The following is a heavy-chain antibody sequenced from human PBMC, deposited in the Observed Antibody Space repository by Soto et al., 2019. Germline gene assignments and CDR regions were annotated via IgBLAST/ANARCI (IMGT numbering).Heavy chain of an antibody. CDR2: IYYSGST. D-gene: IGHD6-13*01. CDR1: GGSISSYY. V-gene: IGHV4-59*01. Sequence: SETLSLTCTVSGGSISSYYWSWIRQPPGKGLEWIGYIYYSGSTNYNPSLKSRVTISVDTSKNQFSLKLSSVTAADTAVYYCARVLGYSSSLFRFDPWGQGTLVTVSS. CDR3: ARVLGYSSSLFRFDP. J-gene: IGHJ5*02.